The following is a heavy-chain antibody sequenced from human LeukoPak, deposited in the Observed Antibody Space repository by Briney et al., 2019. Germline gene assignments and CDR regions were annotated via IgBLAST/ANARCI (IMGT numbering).Heavy chain of an antibody. Sequence: GGSLRLSCAASGFTFSSYWMHWVRQAPGKGLVWVSRINSDGSSTSYADSVKGRFTISRDNAKNTLYLQMNSLGAEDTAVYYCARVIVGATPFPFDYWGQGTLVTVSS. V-gene: IGHV3-74*01. CDR1: GFTFSSYW. CDR3: ARVIVGATPFPFDY. D-gene: IGHD1-26*01. CDR2: INSDGSST. J-gene: IGHJ4*02.